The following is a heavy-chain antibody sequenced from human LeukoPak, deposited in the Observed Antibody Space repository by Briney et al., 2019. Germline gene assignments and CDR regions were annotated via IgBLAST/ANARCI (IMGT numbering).Heavy chain of an antibody. CDR2: IIPILGIA. D-gene: IGHD6-13*01. Sequence: SVKVSCKASGGTFSSYAISWVRQAPGQGLEWMGRIIPILGIANYAQKFQGRVTITADKSTSTAYMELSSLRSEDTAVYYCARGGDYGSPADYWGQGTLVTVSS. V-gene: IGHV1-69*04. CDR3: ARGGDYGSPADY. CDR1: GGTFSSYA. J-gene: IGHJ4*02.